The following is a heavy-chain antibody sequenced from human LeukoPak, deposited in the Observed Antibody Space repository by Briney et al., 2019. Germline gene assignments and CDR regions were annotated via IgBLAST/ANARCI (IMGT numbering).Heavy chain of an antibody. Sequence: KPGGSLRLSCAASGFTFSSYSMNWVRQAPGKGLEWVSSISSSSSYIYYADSVKGRFTISRDNAKNSLYLQMNGLRAEDTAVYYCARDAVASNYYGSGSYGYYFDYWGQGTLVTVSS. CDR3: ARDAVASNYYGSGSYGYYFDY. D-gene: IGHD3-10*01. V-gene: IGHV3-21*01. CDR2: ISSSSSYI. CDR1: GFTFSSYS. J-gene: IGHJ4*02.